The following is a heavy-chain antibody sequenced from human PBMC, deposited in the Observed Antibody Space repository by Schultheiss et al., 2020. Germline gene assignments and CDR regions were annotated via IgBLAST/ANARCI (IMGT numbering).Heavy chain of an antibody. CDR2: ISSSSSYI. CDR3: ARDTHSGYSSYWYFDL. CDR1: GFTFSSYS. V-gene: IGHV3-21*04. Sequence: GGSLRLSCAASGFTFSSYSMNWVRQAPGKGLEWVSSISSSSSYIYYADSVKGRFTISRDNAKNSLYLQMNSLRAEDTAVYYCARDTHSGYSSYWYFDLWGRGTLVTVYS. J-gene: IGHJ2*01. D-gene: IGHD3-22*01.